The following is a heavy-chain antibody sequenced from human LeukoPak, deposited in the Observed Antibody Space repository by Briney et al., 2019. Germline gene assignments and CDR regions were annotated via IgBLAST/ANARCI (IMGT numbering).Heavy chain of an antibody. CDR1: GYTFTSYG. Sequence: ASVKVSCKASGYTFTSYGISWVRQAPGQGLEWMGWISAYNGNINYAQKLQGRVTMTTDTSTSTAYMELRSLRSDDTAAYYCARGKDYYDSSGYYFDYWGQGTLVTVSS. CDR2: ISAYNGNI. CDR3: ARGKDYYDSSGYYFDY. D-gene: IGHD3-22*01. V-gene: IGHV1-18*01. J-gene: IGHJ4*02.